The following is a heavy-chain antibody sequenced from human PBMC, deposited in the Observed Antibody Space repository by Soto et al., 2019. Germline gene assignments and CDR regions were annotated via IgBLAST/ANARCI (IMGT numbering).Heavy chain of an antibody. CDR1: GFTFSSYA. D-gene: IGHD6-19*01. V-gene: IGHV3-23*01. CDR3: AKDLDNSSGWYVKG. Sequence: EVQLLESGGGLVQTGGSLRLSCAASGFTFSSYAMSWVRQAPGKGLEWVSAISGSGGSTYYADSVKGRFTISRDNSKNTLYLQMNSLRAEDTAVYYCAKDLDNSSGWYVKGWGQGTLVTVSS. CDR2: ISGSGGST. J-gene: IGHJ4*02.